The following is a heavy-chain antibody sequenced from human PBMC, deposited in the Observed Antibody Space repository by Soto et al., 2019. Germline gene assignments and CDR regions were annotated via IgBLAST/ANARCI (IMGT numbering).Heavy chain of an antibody. V-gene: IGHV6-1*01. Sequence: SQTLSLTCAISGDSVPSNSAAWNWIRQSPSRGLEWLGRTYYRSKWYNDYAVSVKSRITINPDTSKNQFSLQLNSVTPEDTAVYYCARDRGYSSSWSLGPVGNWFDPWGQGTLVTVSS. CDR1: GDSVPSNSAA. CDR3: ARDRGYSSSWSLGPVGNWFDP. J-gene: IGHJ5*02. CDR2: TYYRSKWYN. D-gene: IGHD6-13*01.